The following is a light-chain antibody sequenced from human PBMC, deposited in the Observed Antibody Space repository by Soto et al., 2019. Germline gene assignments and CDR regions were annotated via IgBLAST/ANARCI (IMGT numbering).Light chain of an antibody. Sequence: QSALTQPASVSGSPGQSITISCTGTSSDVGGYNSVSWYQQHPGKAPKLIIFEVSNRPSGISSRFSGSKSGNTASLTISGLQAEDEADYYCASYTSSSTSVIFGRGTKLTVL. V-gene: IGLV2-14*01. CDR1: SSDVGGYNS. J-gene: IGLJ2*01. CDR3: ASYTSSSTSVI. CDR2: EVS.